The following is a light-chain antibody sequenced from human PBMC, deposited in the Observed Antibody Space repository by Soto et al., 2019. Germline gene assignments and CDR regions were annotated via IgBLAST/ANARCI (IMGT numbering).Light chain of an antibody. CDR2: DAS. J-gene: IGKJ1*01. V-gene: IGKV1-5*01. CDR1: QSISSW. Sequence: DIQMTQSPSTLSASVGDRVTITCRASQSISSWLAWYQQKPGKAPKLLIYDASSLESGVPSRFSGSGSGTEFNLTISSMQPDDFATYYCQQYNSYSWTFGQGTKGDIK. CDR3: QQYNSYSWT.